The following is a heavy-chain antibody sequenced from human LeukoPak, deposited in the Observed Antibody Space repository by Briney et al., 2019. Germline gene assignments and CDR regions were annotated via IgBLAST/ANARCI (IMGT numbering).Heavy chain of an antibody. D-gene: IGHD7-27*01. J-gene: IGHJ4*02. Sequence: ASVKVSCNTSGYTFNGYFIHWVRQAAGQGLEWMGRINPSSGVTEYAQNFQGRVAMSRDTSISTASMELSWLTSDDTAVYYCARDLSSAPNWEFDYWGQGTLVTVSS. V-gene: IGHV1-2*06. CDR1: GYTFNGYF. CDR2: INPSSGVT. CDR3: ARDLSSAPNWEFDY.